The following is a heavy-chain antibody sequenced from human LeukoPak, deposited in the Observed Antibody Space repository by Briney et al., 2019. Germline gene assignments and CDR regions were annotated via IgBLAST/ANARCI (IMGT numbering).Heavy chain of an antibody. D-gene: IGHD6-13*01. Sequence: PGGSLRLSCAASGFTFSSYGMHWVRQAPGKGLEWVAVIWYDGSNKYYADSVKGRFTISRDNSENTLHLQMNSLRAEDTALYYCARDGETTGSISSWFDYWGQGTLVTVSS. V-gene: IGHV3-33*01. CDR2: IWYDGSNK. CDR1: GFTFSSYG. CDR3: ARDGETTGSISSWFDY. J-gene: IGHJ4*02.